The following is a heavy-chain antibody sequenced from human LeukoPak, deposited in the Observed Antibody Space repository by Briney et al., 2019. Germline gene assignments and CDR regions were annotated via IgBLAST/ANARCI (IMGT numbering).Heavy chain of an antibody. V-gene: IGHV4-59*01. CDR2: ISYSGST. CDR3: ARGGSGYALNWFDP. J-gene: IGHJ5*02. D-gene: IGHD5-12*01. Sequence: PSETLSLTCTVSGGSIGSYNWRWIRQPPGKELEWIGHISYSGSTNYNPSLKSRVTISVDTSKNQFSLKLSSVTAADTAVYYCARGGSGYALNWFDPWGQGTLVTVSS. CDR1: GGSIGSYN.